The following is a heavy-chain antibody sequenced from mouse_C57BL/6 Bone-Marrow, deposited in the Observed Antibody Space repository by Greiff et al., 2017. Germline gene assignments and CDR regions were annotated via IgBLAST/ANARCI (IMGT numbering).Heavy chain of an antibody. D-gene: IGHD1-1*01. CDR2: IYPRSGNT. J-gene: IGHJ1*03. CDR1: GYTFTSYG. Sequence: VQVVESGAELARPGASVKLSCKASGYTFTSYGISWVKQRTGQGLEWIGEIYPRSGNTYYNEKFKGKATLTADKSSSTAYMELRSLTSEDSAVYFCARFLYYYGSSYGYFDVWGTGTTVTVSS. V-gene: IGHV1-81*01. CDR3: ARFLYYYGSSYGYFDV.